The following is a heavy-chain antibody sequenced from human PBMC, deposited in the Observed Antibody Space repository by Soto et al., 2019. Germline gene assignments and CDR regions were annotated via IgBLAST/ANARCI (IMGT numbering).Heavy chain of an antibody. D-gene: IGHD1-7*01. CDR3: ARESEELTSNFEY. J-gene: IGHJ4*02. CDR1: GFTFTRYS. V-gene: IGHV3-21*06. CDR2: ISSTTNYI. Sequence: LRLSCAASGFTFTRYSMNWVRQSPGKVLEWVSSISSTTNYIYYGDSMKGRFTISRDNAKNSMYLEMNRMRAEDTAVYYCARESEELTSNFEYWGQGTMVTVSS.